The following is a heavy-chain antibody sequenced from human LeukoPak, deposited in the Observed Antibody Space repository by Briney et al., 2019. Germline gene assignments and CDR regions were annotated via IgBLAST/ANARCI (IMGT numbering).Heavy chain of an antibody. CDR2: IYYSGST. V-gene: IGHV4-59*01. Sequence: SETLSLTCTVSGGSICSYYWSWIRQPPGKGVEWIGYIYYSGSTNYNPSLKSRVTISVDTSKNQFSLKLSSVTAADTAVYYCASSTYDYVWGSYLGPFDYWGQGTLVTVSS. J-gene: IGHJ4*02. D-gene: IGHD3-16*02. CDR3: ASSTYDYVWGSYLGPFDY. CDR1: GGSICSYY.